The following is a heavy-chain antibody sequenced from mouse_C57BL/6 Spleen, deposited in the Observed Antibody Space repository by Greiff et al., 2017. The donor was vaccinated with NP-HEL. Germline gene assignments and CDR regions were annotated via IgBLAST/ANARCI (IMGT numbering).Heavy chain of an antibody. D-gene: IGHD1-1*02. J-gene: IGHJ4*01. Sequence: EVMLVESGGGLVKPGGSLKLSCAASGFTFSDYGMHWVRQAPEKGLEWVAYISSGSSTIYYADTVKGRFTISRDNAKNTLFLQMTSLRSEDTAMYYCARLVEPRDYAMDYWGQGTSVTVSS. CDR1: GFTFSDYG. CDR2: ISSGSSTI. V-gene: IGHV5-17*01. CDR3: ARLVEPRDYAMDY.